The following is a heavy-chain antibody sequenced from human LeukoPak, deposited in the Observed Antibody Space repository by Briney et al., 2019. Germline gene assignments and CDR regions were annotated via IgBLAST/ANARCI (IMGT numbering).Heavy chain of an antibody. CDR1: GFSFSSYA. V-gene: IGHV3-23*01. Sequence: GGSLRLSCAASGFSFSSYAMSWVRQAPGKGLEWVSAISGSGGSTYYADSVKGRFTISRDNSKNTLYLQMDNLRVEDTAVYYCAKLPIMLALNRIEFWSQGSLVTVTS. J-gene: IGHJ4*02. D-gene: IGHD2-8*01. CDR3: AKLPIMLALNRIEF. CDR2: ISGSGGST.